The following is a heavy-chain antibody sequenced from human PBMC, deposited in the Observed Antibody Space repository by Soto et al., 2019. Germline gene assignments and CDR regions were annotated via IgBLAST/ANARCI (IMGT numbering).Heavy chain of an antibody. V-gene: IGHV4-59*01. Sequence: LSLTCNVSGDSIGTYYWTWIRQPPGKGLEWIAYMYYRGSINYNPSLKSRVTISVDTSKNQFSLKLRSVTAADTAIYYCARLKWDLLPAGFDIWGQGTLVTVSS. CDR1: GDSIGTYY. J-gene: IGHJ3*02. CDR2: MYYRGSI. D-gene: IGHD1-26*01. CDR3: ARLKWDLLPAGFDI.